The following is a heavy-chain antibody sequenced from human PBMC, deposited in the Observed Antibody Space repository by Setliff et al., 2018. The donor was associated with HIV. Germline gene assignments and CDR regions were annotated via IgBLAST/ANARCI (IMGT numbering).Heavy chain of an antibody. Sequence: GGSLRLSCAASGFTFSSYSMNWVRQAPGKGLEWVANIKEDGDDKDYVDSVKGRFTISRDNAKNSLYLQMNSVRADDTAVYYCARGGRSGSLDYWGQGTLVTVAS. V-gene: IGHV3-7*01. D-gene: IGHD3-10*01. CDR3: ARGGRSGSLDY. CDR2: IKEDGDDK. J-gene: IGHJ4*02. CDR1: GFTFSSYS.